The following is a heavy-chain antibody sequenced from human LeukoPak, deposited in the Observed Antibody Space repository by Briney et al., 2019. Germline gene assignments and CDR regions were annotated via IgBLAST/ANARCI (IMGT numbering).Heavy chain of an antibody. D-gene: IGHD2-2*01. CDR1: GFTFSDYY. Sequence: GGSLRLSCAASGFTFSDYYMSWIRQAPGQGLEWVSYISSSSSYTNYADSVKGRFTISRDNAKNSLYLQMNSLRAEDTAVYYCASGGRYCSSTSCFDYWGQGTLVTVSS. J-gene: IGHJ4*02. CDR3: ASGGRYCSSTSCFDY. CDR2: ISSSSSYT. V-gene: IGHV3-11*06.